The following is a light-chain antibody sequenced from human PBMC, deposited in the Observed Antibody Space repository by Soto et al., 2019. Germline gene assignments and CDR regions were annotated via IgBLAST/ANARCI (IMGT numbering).Light chain of an antibody. J-gene: IGKJ1*01. CDR3: QQYGSSRGT. CDR2: GAS. V-gene: IGKV3-20*01. Sequence: EIVLTQSPGTLSLSPGERATLSCRASQSVPSKYLAWYQQNPGQAPRLLIYGASSRATGIPDRFSGSGSGTDFTLTISRLEPEDFAVYYCQQYGSSRGTFGQGTKVDIK. CDR1: QSVPSKY.